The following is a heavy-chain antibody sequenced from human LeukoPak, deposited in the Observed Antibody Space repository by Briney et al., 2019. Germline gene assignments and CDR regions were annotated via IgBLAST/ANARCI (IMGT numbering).Heavy chain of an antibody. CDR2: INPNSGGT. D-gene: IGHD6-13*01. V-gene: IGHV1-2*02. CDR1: GYTFTGYY. Sequence: GASVKVSCKASGYTFTGYYMHWVRQAPGQGLEWMGWINPNSGGTNCAQKFQGRVTMTRDTPINTAYMELSSLRFDDTAVYDCARGATAGRFSLRPTGAYYMDVWGKGTTVTVSS. CDR3: ARGATAGRFSLRPTGAYYMDV. J-gene: IGHJ6*03.